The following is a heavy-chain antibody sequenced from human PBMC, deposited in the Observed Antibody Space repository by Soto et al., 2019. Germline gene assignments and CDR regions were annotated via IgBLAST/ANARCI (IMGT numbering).Heavy chain of an antibody. CDR3: ARDRSGGYNWFDP. CDR1: GDSINNYY. J-gene: IGHJ5*02. D-gene: IGHD2-15*01. CDR2: IYYSGTT. Sequence: SETLSLTCTVSGDSINNYYWTWIRQTPGKGLEWIGDIYYSGTTKYNPSLKSRVTISADTSKNQFSLNPRSVTAADTAVYYCARDRSGGYNWFDPWGQGTLVTVSS. V-gene: IGHV4-59*01.